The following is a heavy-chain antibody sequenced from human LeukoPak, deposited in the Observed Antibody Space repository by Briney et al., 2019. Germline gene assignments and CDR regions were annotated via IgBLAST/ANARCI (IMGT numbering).Heavy chain of an antibody. J-gene: IGHJ5*02. CDR3: ARKSAGFPTA. CDR1: GYTFTGDQ. V-gene: IGHV1-2*02. CDR2: IKPSSGDT. Sequence: GASVKVSCKASGYTFTGDQIYWLRQAPGQGLEWVGWIKPSSGDTLYEQKFQGRVTMTRDKSISSAYMELSSLRSGDTAVYYCARKSAGFPTAWGQGTLVTVSS.